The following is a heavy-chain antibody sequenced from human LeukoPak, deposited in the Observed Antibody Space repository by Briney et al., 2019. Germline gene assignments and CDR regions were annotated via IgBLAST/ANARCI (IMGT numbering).Heavy chain of an antibody. J-gene: IGHJ4*02. V-gene: IGHV4-61*02. D-gene: IGHD6-13*01. Sequence: PSQTLSLTCTVSGGCISSGSYYWGWVRQPAGRGLEWVGRIYTSGSTNYNPSLKSRVTISVDTSKTQFSLKLSSVTAADTAVYYCARYSSSWYPVGGFDYWGQGTLLTVSS. CDR1: GGCISSGSYY. CDR3: ARYSSSWYPVGGFDY. CDR2: IYTSGST.